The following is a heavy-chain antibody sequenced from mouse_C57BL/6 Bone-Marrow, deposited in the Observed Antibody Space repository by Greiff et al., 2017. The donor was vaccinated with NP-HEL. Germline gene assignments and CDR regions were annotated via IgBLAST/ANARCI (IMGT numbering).Heavy chain of an antibody. CDR2: IFPGSGST. J-gene: IGHJ1*03. V-gene: IGHV1-75*01. Sequence: QVQLQQSGPELVKPGASVEISCKASGYTFTDYYINWVKQRPGQGLEWIGWIFPGSGSTYYNEKFKGKATLTVDKSSSTAYMLLSSLTSEDSAVYFCARSGLVYYYGSRRYFDVWGTGTTVTVSS. CDR3: ARSGLVYYYGSRRYFDV. CDR1: GYTFTDYY. D-gene: IGHD1-1*01.